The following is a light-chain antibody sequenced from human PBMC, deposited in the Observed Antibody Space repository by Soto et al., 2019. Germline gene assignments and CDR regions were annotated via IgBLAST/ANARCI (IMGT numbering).Light chain of an antibody. J-gene: IGKJ2*01. CDR2: DAS. Sequence: DIQMSQSPSSLSASVGDRVTITCQASQGIRNYLNWYRQKPGKVPKLLIYDASSLETGVPSRFSGSGSGTDFTFTISSLQTEDIATYYCQQYHNLPYTFGQGTKLEIK. CDR3: QQYHNLPYT. V-gene: IGKV1-33*01. CDR1: QGIRNY.